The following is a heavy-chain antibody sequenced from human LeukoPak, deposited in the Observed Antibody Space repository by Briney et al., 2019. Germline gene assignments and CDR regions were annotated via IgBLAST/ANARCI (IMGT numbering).Heavy chain of an antibody. CDR1: GFTFSSDG. J-gene: IGHJ3*02. V-gene: IGHV3-23*01. Sequence: PGGTLRLSCSASGFTFSSDGMSGVREAPGKGLEWVSGISGSGGSTYYADSVKGRFTISRDNAKNSLSMPMESLRDEDTAIYYCARDTLEYSNSPDALDIWGQGTMVTVSS. CDR2: ISGSGGST. D-gene: IGHD4-23*01. CDR3: ARDTLEYSNSPDALDI.